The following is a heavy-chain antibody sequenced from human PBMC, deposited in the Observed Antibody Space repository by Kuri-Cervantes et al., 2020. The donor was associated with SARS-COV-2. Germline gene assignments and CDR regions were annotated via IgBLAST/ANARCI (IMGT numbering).Heavy chain of an antibody. Sequence: GESLKISCAASGFTFSSYAMSWVRQAPGKGLEWVSSIGRDGHTCYADSVRGRFTISRDDSKNTLLLQMSSLRIEDTAIYYFALNLYFNYWGQGTLVTVSS. J-gene: IGHJ4*02. V-gene: IGHV3-23*01. CDR1: GFTFSSYA. CDR3: ALNLYFNY. CDR2: IGRDGHT.